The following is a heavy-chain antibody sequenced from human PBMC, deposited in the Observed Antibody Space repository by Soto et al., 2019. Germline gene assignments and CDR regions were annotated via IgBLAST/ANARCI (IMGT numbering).Heavy chain of an antibody. J-gene: IGHJ4*02. CDR3: ARDRRGYSRYYFDY. CDR2: IIPIFGTA. CDR1: GGTFSSYA. D-gene: IGHD5-18*01. Sequence: VKVSCKASGGTFSSYAISWVRQAPGQGLEWMGGIIPIFGTANYAQKFQGRVTITADESTSTAYMELSSLRSEDTAVYYCARDRRGYSRYYFDYWGQGTLVTVSS. V-gene: IGHV1-69*13.